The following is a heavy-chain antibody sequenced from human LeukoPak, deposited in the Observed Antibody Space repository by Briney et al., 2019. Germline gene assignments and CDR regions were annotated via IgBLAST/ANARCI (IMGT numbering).Heavy chain of an antibody. V-gene: IGHV3-48*03. CDR2: ISSSGSTI. CDR1: GFTFSSYE. D-gene: IGHD4-17*01. J-gene: IGHJ6*04. Sequence: GGSLRLSCAASGFTFSSYEMNWVRQAPGKGLEWVSYISSSGSTIYYADSVKGRFTTSRDNAKNSLDLQMNSLRAKDTAVYFCAPPPVGIDVWGRGTSVTVSS. CDR3: APPPVGIDV.